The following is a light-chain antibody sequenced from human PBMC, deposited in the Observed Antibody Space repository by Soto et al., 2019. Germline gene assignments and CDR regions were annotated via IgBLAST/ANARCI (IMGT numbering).Light chain of an antibody. CDR2: GNN. V-gene: IGLV1-40*01. J-gene: IGLJ1*01. CDR1: SSNIGAGYD. Sequence: QSVLTQLPSVSWAPGQRATISCPGSSSNIGAGYDVHWYQQLPGTAPKLLIYGNNNRPSGVPDRFSGSKSGTSASLAVTGLQAEDEADYYCQSYATGLSVLYVFGTGTKVTVL. CDR3: QSYATGLSVLYV.